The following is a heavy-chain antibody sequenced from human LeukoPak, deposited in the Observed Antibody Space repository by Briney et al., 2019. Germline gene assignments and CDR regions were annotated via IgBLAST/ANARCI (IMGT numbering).Heavy chain of an antibody. CDR1: GGSMSSGSYY. D-gene: IGHD3-22*01. J-gene: IGHJ4*02. Sequence: PSQTLSLTCTVSGGSMSSGSYYWSWLRQHRGRGLEWIAYIYYNGITYYNPSLKSRVTISVDTSKNQFSLRLSSVTAADTAIYYCARGDSGGYYNFDYWGQGTLVTISS. V-gene: IGHV4-31*03. CDR2: IYYNGIT. CDR3: ARGDSGGYYNFDY.